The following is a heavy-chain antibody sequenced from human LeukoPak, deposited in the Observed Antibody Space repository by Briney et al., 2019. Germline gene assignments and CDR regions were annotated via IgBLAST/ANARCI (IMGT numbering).Heavy chain of an antibody. D-gene: IGHD5-12*01. V-gene: IGHV1-2*02. CDR1: GYTFTGYY. Sequence: ASGKVSCKASGYTFTGYYMHWGRQAPGQGLEWMGWINPNSGGTNYAQKFQVSVTMTRDTSISTAYMELSRLRSDDTAVYYCARGAPTINRPFDYWGQGTLVTVSS. CDR3: ARGAPTINRPFDY. CDR2: INPNSGGT. J-gene: IGHJ4*02.